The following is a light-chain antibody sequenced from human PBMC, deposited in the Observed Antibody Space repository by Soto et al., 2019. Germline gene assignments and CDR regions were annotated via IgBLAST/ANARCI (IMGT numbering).Light chain of an antibody. CDR2: DTS. CDR3: QQRSNWPPRVT. J-gene: IGKJ5*01. CDR1: QGIGDT. Sequence: VVMTQSPATLSVSPGEGVTLSCRASQGIGDTLAWYQHKPGQTPRLLIYDTSTRATGVPARFSGSGSATDFTLTISSIEPGDFAVYSCQQRSNWPPRVTSGQGTRRRL. V-gene: IGKV3-11*01.